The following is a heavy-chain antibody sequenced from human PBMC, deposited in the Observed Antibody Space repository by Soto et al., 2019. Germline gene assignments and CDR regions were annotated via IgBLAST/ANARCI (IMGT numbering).Heavy chain of an antibody. CDR3: ARDKGATRPVYYFDY. J-gene: IGHJ4*02. CDR1: GFTFSSYG. V-gene: IGHV3-33*01. CDR2: IWYDGSNK. Sequence: PGGSLRLSCAASGFTFSSYGMHWVRQAPGKGLEWVAVIWYDGSNKYYADSVKGRFTISRDNSKNTLYLQMNSLRAEDTAVYYCARDKGATRPVYYFDYWGQGTLVTVSS.